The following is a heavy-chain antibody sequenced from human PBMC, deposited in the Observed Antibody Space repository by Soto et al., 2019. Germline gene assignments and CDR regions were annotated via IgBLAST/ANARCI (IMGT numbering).Heavy chain of an antibody. D-gene: IGHD6-19*01. CDR2: IIPIFGTA. V-gene: IGHV1-69*13. CDR3: ASLHSSGWPPDDY. Sequence: SVKVSCKASGGTFSSYAISWVRQAPGQGLEWMGGIIPIFGTANYAQKFQGRVTITADESASTAYMELSSLRSEDTAVYYCASLHSSGWPPDDYWGQGTLVTVSS. CDR1: GGTFSSYA. J-gene: IGHJ4*02.